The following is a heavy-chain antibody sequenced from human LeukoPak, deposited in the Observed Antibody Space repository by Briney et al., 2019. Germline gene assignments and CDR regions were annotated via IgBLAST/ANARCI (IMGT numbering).Heavy chain of an antibody. CDR2: IYYSGST. CDR3: ARDRGSDFDY. CDR1: RVSISSYY. D-gene: IGHD1-26*01. V-gene: IGHV4-59*01. J-gene: IGHJ4*02. Sequence: SETLSLTCTVSRVSISSYYWSWIRQPPGKGLEWIGYIYYSGSTNYNPSLKSRVTISVDTSKNQFSLKLSSLTAADMAVYHCARDRGSDFDYWGQGTLVTVSS.